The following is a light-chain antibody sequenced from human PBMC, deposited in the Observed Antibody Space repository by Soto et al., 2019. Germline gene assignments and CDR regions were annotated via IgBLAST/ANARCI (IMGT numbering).Light chain of an antibody. CDR3: QQYSSNSA. V-gene: IGKV1-12*01. CDR2: AAS. Sequence: DIQMTQSPSSVSASVGDRVTITCRASQAISSWLAWYQQRPGGAPKLVIYAASSLQPGVPSRLSGSASGTEFTLTITSLQPDDFATYYCQQYSSNSAFGPGTKVDIK. J-gene: IGKJ3*01. CDR1: QAISSW.